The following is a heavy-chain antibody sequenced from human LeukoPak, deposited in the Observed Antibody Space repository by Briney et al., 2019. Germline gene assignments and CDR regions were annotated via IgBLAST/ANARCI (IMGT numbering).Heavy chain of an antibody. CDR3: ARVTSSWHVFDY. CDR2: INSDGSST. Sequence: GGSLRLSCAASGFTFSSYWMHRVRQAPGKGLVWVSRINSDGSSTSYADSVKGRFTISRDNAKNTLYLQMNSLRAEDTAVYYCARVTSSWHVFDYWGQGTLVTVSS. D-gene: IGHD6-13*01. J-gene: IGHJ4*02. V-gene: IGHV3-74*01. CDR1: GFTFSSYW.